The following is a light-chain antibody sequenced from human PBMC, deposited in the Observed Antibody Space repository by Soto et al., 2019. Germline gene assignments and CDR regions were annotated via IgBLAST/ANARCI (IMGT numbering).Light chain of an antibody. J-gene: IGLJ2*01. V-gene: IGLV5-37*01. CDR3: MIWPSNAL. CDR2: YYSDSDK. CDR1: SDINVGSYN. Sequence: QAVVTQPPSSSASPGESARLTCTLPSDINVGSYNIYWDQQKPGSPPRYLLYYYSDSDKGQGSGVPSRFSGSKDASANTGILLISGLQSEDEADYYCMIWPSNALFGGGTKLTVL.